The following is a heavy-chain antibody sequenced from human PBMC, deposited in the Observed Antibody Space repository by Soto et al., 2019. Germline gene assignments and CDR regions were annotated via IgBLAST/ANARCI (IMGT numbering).Heavy chain of an antibody. CDR2: IRSKASGYAT. V-gene: IGHV3-73*01. D-gene: IGHD2-21*01. CDR3: VRHLGETYFDY. CDR1: GFTFSDSA. Sequence: EVQLVESGGGLVQPGGSLKLSCAASGFTFSDSAIQWVRQASGKGLEWVGRIRSKASGYATAYAASVEGRFTISRDDSKNTAYLQMNSLKTEDTAVYYCVRHLGETYFDYWGQGTLVTVSS. J-gene: IGHJ4*02.